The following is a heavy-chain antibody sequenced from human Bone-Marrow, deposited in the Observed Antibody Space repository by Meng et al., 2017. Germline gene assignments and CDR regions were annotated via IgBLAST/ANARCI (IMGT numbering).Heavy chain of an antibody. Sequence: SETLSLTCTVSGGSISSYYWTWIRQPPGMGLEWIGYIYYSGSTNYNPSLKSRVTMSVDTSKNQFSLKLSSVTAADTAVYYCAREKIAAVLWAKREHYYYYGMDVWGQGTTVTVSS. CDR2: IYYSGST. J-gene: IGHJ6*02. CDR1: GGSISSYY. V-gene: IGHV4-59*01. D-gene: IGHD6-13*01. CDR3: AREKIAAVLWAKREHYYYYGMDV.